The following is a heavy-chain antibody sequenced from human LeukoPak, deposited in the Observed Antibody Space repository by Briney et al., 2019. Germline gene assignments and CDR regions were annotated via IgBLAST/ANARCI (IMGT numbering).Heavy chain of an antibody. CDR1: GGSISSGDYY. D-gene: IGHD6-19*01. CDR3: ARVDSSGWPGGYYYYMDV. Sequence: PSETLSLTCTVSGGSISSGDYYWSWIRQPPGKGLEWIGYIYYSGSTYYNPSLKSRVTISVDTSKNQFSLKLSSVTAADTAVYYCARVDSSGWPGGYYYYMDVWGKGTTVTVSS. J-gene: IGHJ6*03. CDR2: IYYSGST. V-gene: IGHV4-30-4*08.